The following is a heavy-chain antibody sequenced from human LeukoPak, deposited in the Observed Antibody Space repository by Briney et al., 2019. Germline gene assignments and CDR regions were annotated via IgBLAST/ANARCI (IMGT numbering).Heavy chain of an antibody. CDR3: RFFIAAAGPSLDY. V-gene: IGHV3-49*04. Sequence: GRSLRLSCTASGFTFGDYAMSWVRQAPGKGLEWVGFIRSKAYGGTTEYAASVKGRFTISRDDSKSIAYLQMNSLKTEDTAVYYCRFFIAAAGPSLDYWGQGTLVTVSS. J-gene: IGHJ4*02. D-gene: IGHD6-13*01. CDR1: GFTFGDYA. CDR2: IRSKAYGGTT.